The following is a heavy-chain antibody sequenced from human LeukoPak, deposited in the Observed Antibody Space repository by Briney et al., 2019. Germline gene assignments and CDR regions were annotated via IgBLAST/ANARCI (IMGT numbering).Heavy chain of an antibody. CDR2: INPNSGGT. Sequence: ASVKVSCKASGYTFTGYYMHWVRQAPGQGLEWMGWINPNSGGTNYAQKFQGRVTMTRDASISTAYMELSRLRSDDTAVYYCARSLIGIDVWFDPWGQGTLVTVSS. D-gene: IGHD1-14*01. J-gene: IGHJ5*02. V-gene: IGHV1-2*02. CDR1: GYTFTGYY. CDR3: ARSLIGIDVWFDP.